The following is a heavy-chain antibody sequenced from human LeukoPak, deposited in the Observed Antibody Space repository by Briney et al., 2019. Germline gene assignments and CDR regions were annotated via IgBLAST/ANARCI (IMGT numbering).Heavy chain of an antibody. J-gene: IGHJ5*02. Sequence: ASVKVSCKASVYTFTSYGISWVRQAPRQRREWMGWISAYNGNTNYAQKLQGRVTMTTDTSTSTAYMELRSLRSDDTAVYYCARGVPAALRLAGWFDPWGQGTLVTVSS. V-gene: IGHV1-18*01. CDR1: VYTFTSYG. CDR3: ARGVPAALRLAGWFDP. D-gene: IGHD2-2*02. CDR2: ISAYNGNT.